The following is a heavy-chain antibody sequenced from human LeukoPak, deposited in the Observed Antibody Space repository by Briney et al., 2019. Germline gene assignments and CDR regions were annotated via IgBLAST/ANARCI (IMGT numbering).Heavy chain of an antibody. CDR2: IWYDGSNK. CDR3: ARDPTNYYDILTGYYNLQFVVDY. CDR1: GFTFSSYG. D-gene: IGHD3-9*01. J-gene: IGHJ4*02. Sequence: GGSLRLSCAASGFTFSSYGMHWVRQAPGKGLEWVAVIWYDGSNKYYADSVKGRFTISRDNSKNTLYLQMNSLRAEDTAVYYCARDPTNYYDILTGYYNLQFVVDYWGQGTLVTVRS. V-gene: IGHV3-33*01.